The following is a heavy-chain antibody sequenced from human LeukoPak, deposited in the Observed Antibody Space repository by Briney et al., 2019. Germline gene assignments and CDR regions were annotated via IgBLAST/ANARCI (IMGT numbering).Heavy chain of an antibody. CDR3: ARVGSSGWSQKYYFDY. J-gene: IGHJ4*02. D-gene: IGHD6-19*01. CDR2: IYYSGST. Sequence: SETLSLTCTVSGGSISSYYWSWIRQPPGKGLEWIGYIYYSGSTNYNPSLKSRVTISVDTSKNQFSLNLSSVTAADTAVYYCARVGSSGWSQKYYFDYWGQGTLVTVSS. V-gene: IGHV4-59*01. CDR1: GGSISSYY.